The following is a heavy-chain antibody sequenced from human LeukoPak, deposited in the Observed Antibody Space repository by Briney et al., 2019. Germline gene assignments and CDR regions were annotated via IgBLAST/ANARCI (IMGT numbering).Heavy chain of an antibody. Sequence: SETLSLTCAVSGDSINSYYWSWIRQPPGRGLEWIGYIYYSGSTNYNPSLRSRVTISVDTSKTHFSLKLSSVSAADTAVYYCARVGDCSSTSYYDFDYWGQGTLVTVSS. CDR3: ARVGDCSSTSYYDFDY. V-gene: IGHV4-59*08. CDR1: GDSINSYY. J-gene: IGHJ4*02. CDR2: IYYSGST. D-gene: IGHD2-2*01.